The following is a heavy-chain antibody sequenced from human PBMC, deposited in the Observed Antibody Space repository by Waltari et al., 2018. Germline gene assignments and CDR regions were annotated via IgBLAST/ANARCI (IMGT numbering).Heavy chain of an antibody. Sequence: QVQLVQSGAEVKKPGASVKVSCKASGYTFTDYYVHWVRQAPGQGLEWMEPINANNGDTDYAQKFQGRVTMTRDTSLDTADMELSRLRSDDTAEYYCAKGGPAIFGVLNTKRFDCWGQGTPVTVSS. V-gene: IGHV1-2*06. D-gene: IGHD3-3*01. CDR1: GYTFTDYY. J-gene: IGHJ4*02. CDR3: AKGGPAIFGVLNTKRFDC. CDR2: INANNGDT.